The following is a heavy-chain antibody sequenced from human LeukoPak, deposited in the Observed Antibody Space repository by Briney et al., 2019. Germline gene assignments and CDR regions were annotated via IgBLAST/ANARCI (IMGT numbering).Heavy chain of an antibody. V-gene: IGHV3-30-3*01. CDR1: GFTFSHYA. CDR2: ISYDGINK. J-gene: IGHJ4*02. CDR3: ASGRHYYASGSPTDFDY. Sequence: GRSLRLSCAASGFTFSHYAMHWVRQAPGKGLEWVDVISYDGINKFYADSVKGRFTISRDNSKNTLYLQMNDLRAEDTAVYYGASGRHYYASGSPTDFDYWGQGTLVTVSS. D-gene: IGHD3-10*01.